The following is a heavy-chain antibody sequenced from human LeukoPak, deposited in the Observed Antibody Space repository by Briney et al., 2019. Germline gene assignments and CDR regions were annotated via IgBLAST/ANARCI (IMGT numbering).Heavy chain of an antibody. Sequence: ASVKVSCKASGYTFTGYYVHWVRPAPGQGLEWMGRINPNSGDTNYAQKFQGRVTMTRDTSISTAYMELSRLRSDDTAVYYCARDYCGGDCFPDYWGQGTLVTVSS. CDR3: ARDYCGGDCFPDY. D-gene: IGHD2-21*02. CDR2: INPNSGDT. V-gene: IGHV1-2*06. J-gene: IGHJ4*02. CDR1: GYTFTGYY.